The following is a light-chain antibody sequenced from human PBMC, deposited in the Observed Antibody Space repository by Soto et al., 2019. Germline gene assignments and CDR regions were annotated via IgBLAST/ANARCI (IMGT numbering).Light chain of an antibody. CDR1: QSISSW. CDR3: QRYNTPA. V-gene: IGKV1-5*01. J-gene: IGKJ1*01. Sequence: DIPMTQSPSTLSASVGDRVTITCRASQSISSWLAWYQQKPGKAPKLLIYDASSLESGVPSRFSGSGSGTEFTLTISSLQPDDFATYYCQRYNTPAFGQGTKVEIK. CDR2: DAS.